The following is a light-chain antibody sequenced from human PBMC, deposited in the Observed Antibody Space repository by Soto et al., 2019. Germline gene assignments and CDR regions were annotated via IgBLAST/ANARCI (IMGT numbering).Light chain of an antibody. CDR3: QQYGSSRT. J-gene: IGKJ1*01. Sequence: ELVLTQSPGTLSLSPGERATLSCRASQSVSSNYLAWYQQKPGQAPRLLIYAASSRATGIPDRFSGSGSGTDFTLTISRVEPEDFAMYYCQQYGSSRTFGQGTKVEIK. CDR2: AAS. CDR1: QSVSSNY. V-gene: IGKV3-20*01.